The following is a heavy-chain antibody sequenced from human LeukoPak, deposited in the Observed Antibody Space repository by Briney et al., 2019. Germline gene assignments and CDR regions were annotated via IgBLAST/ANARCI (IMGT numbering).Heavy chain of an antibody. Sequence: GGSLRLSCAASGFIFNKAWMNWVRQAPGKGPEWVGRIKSKNDGETTDYGAPVKGRFTISRDDSKNTLYLQMNSLKTDDTAIYYCAPVMVEDRGFWGQGTLVTVSS. D-gene: IGHD2-15*01. V-gene: IGHV3-15*01. CDR3: APVMVEDRGF. J-gene: IGHJ4*02. CDR2: IKSKNDGETT. CDR1: GFIFNKAW.